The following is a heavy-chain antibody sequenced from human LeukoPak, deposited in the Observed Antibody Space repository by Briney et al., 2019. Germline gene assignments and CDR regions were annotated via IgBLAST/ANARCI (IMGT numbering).Heavy chain of an antibody. J-gene: IGHJ4*02. D-gene: IGHD4-11*01. CDR1: GGSISTYY. CDR3: ATFYSNYVFDY. CDR2: IYNSGSA. Sequence: SETLSLTCTVSGGSISTYYWNWIRHPPGKGLEWIGYIYNSGSANYNPSLKSRVTISADTSKKQFSLKLSSVTAADTAVYYCATFYSNYVFDYWGQGTLVTVSS. V-gene: IGHV4-59*01.